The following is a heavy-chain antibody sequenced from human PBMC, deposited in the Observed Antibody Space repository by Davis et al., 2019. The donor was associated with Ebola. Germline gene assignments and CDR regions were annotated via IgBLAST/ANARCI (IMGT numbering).Heavy chain of an antibody. J-gene: IGHJ4*02. CDR3: TTQWLVLFARDY. Sequence: SVKVSCKASGYTFTSYAISWVRQAPGQGLEWMGGIIPIFGTANYAQKFQGRVTITADKSTSTAYMELSSLRSEDTAVYYCTTQWLVLFARDYWGQGTLVTVSS. CDR1: GYTFTSYA. V-gene: IGHV1-69*06. CDR2: IIPIFGTA. D-gene: IGHD6-19*01.